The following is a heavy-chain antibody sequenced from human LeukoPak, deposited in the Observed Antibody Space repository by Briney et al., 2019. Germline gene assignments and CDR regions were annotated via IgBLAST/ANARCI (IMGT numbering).Heavy chain of an antibody. V-gene: IGHV4-4*07. CDR3: VGYGGYSYINWFDP. Sequence: PSETLSLTCTVSGGSISNYYWSWIRQPAGKGLEWIGRIYSSGSTNYNPSLKSRVTMSVDTSKNQFSLKLSSVTAADTAVYYCVGYGGYSYINWFDPWGQGTLVTVSS. J-gene: IGHJ5*02. D-gene: IGHD5-18*01. CDR1: GGSISNYY. CDR2: IYSSGST.